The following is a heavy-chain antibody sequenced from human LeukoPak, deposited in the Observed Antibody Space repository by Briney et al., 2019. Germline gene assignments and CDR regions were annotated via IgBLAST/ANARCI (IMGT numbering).Heavy chain of an antibody. CDR1: GFTFDDYA. CDR2: ISWNSGSI. Sequence: GGSLRLSCAAFGFTFDDYAMHWARQAPGKGLEWVSGISWNSGSIGYADSVKGRFTISRDNAKNSLYLQMNSLRAEDTALYYCAKDGPFGSNWGQGTLVTVSS. D-gene: IGHD3-16*01. J-gene: IGHJ4*02. V-gene: IGHV3-9*01. CDR3: AKDGPFGSN.